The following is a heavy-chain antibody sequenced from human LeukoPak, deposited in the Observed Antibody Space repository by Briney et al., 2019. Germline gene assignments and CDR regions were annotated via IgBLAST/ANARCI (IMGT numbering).Heavy chain of an antibody. CDR1: GGSISSSNW. Sequence: SGTLSLTCAVSGGSISSSNWWSWVRQPPGKGLEWIGEIYHSGSTNYNPSLKSRVTISVDKSKNQFSLKLSSVTAADTAVYYCARVPYSSSWPGFDPWGQGTLVTASS. CDR2: IYHSGST. V-gene: IGHV4-4*02. CDR3: ARVPYSSSWPGFDP. D-gene: IGHD6-13*01. J-gene: IGHJ5*02.